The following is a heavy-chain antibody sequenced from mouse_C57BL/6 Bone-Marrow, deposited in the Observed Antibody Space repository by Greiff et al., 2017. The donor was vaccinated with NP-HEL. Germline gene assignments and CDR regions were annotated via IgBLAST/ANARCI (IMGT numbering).Heavy chain of an antibody. J-gene: IGHJ2*01. CDR2: IDPANGNT. D-gene: IGHD1-1*01. CDR1: GFNIKNTY. V-gene: IGHV14-3*01. Sequence: VQLQQSVAELVRPGASVKLSCTASGFNIKNTYMHWVKQRPEQGLEWIGRIDPANGNTKYAPKFQGKATITADTSSNTAYRQLTSLTSEDTAIYYCARPIYYYGKLGDYWGQGTTLTVSS. CDR3: ARPIYYYGKLGDY.